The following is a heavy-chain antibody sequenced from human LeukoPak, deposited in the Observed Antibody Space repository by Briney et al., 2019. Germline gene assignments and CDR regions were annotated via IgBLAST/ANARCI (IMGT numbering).Heavy chain of an antibody. CDR3: ARDQDTMVRGVTPGY. V-gene: IGHV3-48*04. Sequence: GGSLRLSCAASGFTFSSYSMNWVRQAPGKGLEWVSYISSSSSTIYYADSVKGRFTISRDNAKNSLYLQMNSLRAEDTAVYYCARDQDTMVRGVTPGYWGQGTLVTVSS. D-gene: IGHD3-10*01. CDR1: GFTFSSYS. J-gene: IGHJ4*02. CDR2: ISSSSSTI.